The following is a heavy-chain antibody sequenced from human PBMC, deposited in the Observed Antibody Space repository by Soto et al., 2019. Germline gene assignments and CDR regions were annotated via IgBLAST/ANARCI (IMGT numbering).Heavy chain of an antibody. Sequence: QVQLVQSAGEMKKPGASVQVSCKASGYTFIRYGITWVLQAPGQGFEWMGWISPYDDSTIYAQKLQGRVTMTADTATRIVHLTLRSLKSDDTAVYYCARGDYYDNNWVKLTQYGLDVRGQGTSVNVSS. CDR3: ARGDYYDNNWVKLTQYGLDV. CDR1: GYTFIRYG. CDR2: ISPYDDST. J-gene: IGHJ6*02. D-gene: IGHD3-9*01. V-gene: IGHV1-18*01.